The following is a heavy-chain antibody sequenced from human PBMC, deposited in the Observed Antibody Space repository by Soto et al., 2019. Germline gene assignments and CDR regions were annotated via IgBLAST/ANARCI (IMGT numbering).Heavy chain of an antibody. CDR1: GYAFTSYY. Sequence: ASVKVSCKASGYAFTSYYVHWVRQAPGQGLEWMGIIDPSGGGTTYAQKLQGRLPMTRDTSTSTVYMELSSLRSEDTAVYYCASHCSTSCSDWVDPWGQGTLVTVSS. CDR2: IDPSGGGT. D-gene: IGHD2-2*01. V-gene: IGHV1-46*03. CDR3: ASHCSTSCSDWVDP. J-gene: IGHJ5*02.